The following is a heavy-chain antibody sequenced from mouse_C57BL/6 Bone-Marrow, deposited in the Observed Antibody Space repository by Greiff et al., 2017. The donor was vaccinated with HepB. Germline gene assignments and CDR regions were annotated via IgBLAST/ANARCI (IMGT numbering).Heavy chain of an antibody. Sequence: EVKLVESGGGLVQPKGSLKLSCAASGFSFNTYAMNWVRQAPGKGLEWVARIRSKSNNYATYYADSVKDRFTISRDDSESMLYLQMNNLKTEDTAMYYCVIPYDYDETWFAYWGQGTLVTVSA. CDR1: GFSFNTYA. J-gene: IGHJ3*01. CDR2: IRSKSNNYAT. V-gene: IGHV10-1*01. D-gene: IGHD2-4*01. CDR3: VIPYDYDETWFAY.